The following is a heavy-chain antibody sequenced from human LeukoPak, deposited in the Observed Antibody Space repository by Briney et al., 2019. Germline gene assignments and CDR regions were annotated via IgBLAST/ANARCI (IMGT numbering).Heavy chain of an antibody. D-gene: IGHD5-18*01. CDR1: GGSISSYY. Sequence: SETLSLTCTVSGGSISSYYWSWIRQPPGKGLEWIGYIYYSGSTNYNPSLKSRVTISVDTSKNQFSLKLSSVTAADTAVYYCARQKRGYSYVIDYWGQGTLVTVSS. CDR3: ARQKRGYSYVIDY. J-gene: IGHJ4*02. V-gene: IGHV4-59*08. CDR2: IYYSGST.